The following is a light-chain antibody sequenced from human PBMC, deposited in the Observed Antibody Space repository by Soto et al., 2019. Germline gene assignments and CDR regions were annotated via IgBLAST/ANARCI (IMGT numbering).Light chain of an antibody. J-gene: IGLJ2*01. Sequence: QSALAQPASVSGSPGQAVTISCTGASSDVTFYNLVSWYQHHPGKAPKVLIYEASKRPSGVSSRFSGSQSGTSASLAITGLQAEDEADYYCQSYDTSLSVLFGGGTKLTVL. CDR2: EAS. CDR1: SSDVTFYNL. V-gene: IGLV2-14*02. CDR3: QSYDTSLSVL.